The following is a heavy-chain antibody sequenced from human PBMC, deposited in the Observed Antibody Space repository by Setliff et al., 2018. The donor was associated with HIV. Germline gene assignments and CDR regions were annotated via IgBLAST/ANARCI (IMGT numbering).Heavy chain of an antibody. V-gene: IGHV1-18*04. Sequence: ASVKVSCKASGYTFTTYGVNWVRQAPGQGLEWMGWISSYNGNTKFAQKFQGRVTMTTDTSTTTAFMELRSLKADDTGIYYCSRSGVPPYYYYGMDVWGQGTTVTV. CDR3: SRSGVPPYYYYGMDV. CDR1: GYTFTTYG. D-gene: IGHD3-10*01. CDR2: ISSYNGNT. J-gene: IGHJ6*02.